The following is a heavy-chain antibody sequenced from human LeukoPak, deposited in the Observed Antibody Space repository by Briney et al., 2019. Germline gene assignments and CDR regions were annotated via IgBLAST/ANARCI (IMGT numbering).Heavy chain of an antibody. CDR3: ARHGGSNHIQRTFDI. CDR2: MYHSGST. V-gene: IGHV4-38-2*01. CDR1: GYSISSGYY. D-gene: IGHD1-26*01. Sequence: PSETLSLTCDFSGYSISSGYYWGWIRQPPGKGLEFIGSMYHSGSTYYNPSLKSRVTISVNTSKNQFSLKLSSVTAADTAVYYCARHGGSNHIQRTFDIWGKGTMVTVSS. J-gene: IGHJ3*02.